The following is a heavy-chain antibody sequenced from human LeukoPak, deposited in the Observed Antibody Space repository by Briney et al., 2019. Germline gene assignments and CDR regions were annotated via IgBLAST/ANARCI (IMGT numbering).Heavy chain of an antibody. V-gene: IGHV3-74*01. CDR2: INSDGGGA. CDR1: GITFGNNW. J-gene: IGHJ5*02. CDR3: ARDVPHNWFDT. Sequence: GGSLRLSCAAPGITFGNNWMHWVRQGPGKGLVWISRINSDGGGAIYADSVKGRFTVSRDNAKNTLYLQMNSLRAEDTAVYYCARDVPHNWFDTWGQGTLVTVSS.